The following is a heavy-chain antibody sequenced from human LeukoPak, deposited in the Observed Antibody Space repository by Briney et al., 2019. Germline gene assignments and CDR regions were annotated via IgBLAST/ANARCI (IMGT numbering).Heavy chain of an antibody. D-gene: IGHD2-2*01. CDR1: GYTYTSYG. V-gene: IGHV1-18*01. J-gene: IGHJ2*01. CDR3: ARGSGDIVVVPAAIPLDY. Sequence: GASVKVSCKASGYTYTSYGMSWVRQAPGQGLEWMGWISAYKGNTNYAQKLQGRVTMTTDTSTSTAYMELRSLRSDDTAVYYCARGSGDIVVVPAAIPLDYWGRGTLVTVSS. CDR2: ISAYKGNT.